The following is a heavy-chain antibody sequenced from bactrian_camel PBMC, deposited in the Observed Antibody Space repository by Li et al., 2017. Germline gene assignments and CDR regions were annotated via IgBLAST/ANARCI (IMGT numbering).Heavy chain of an antibody. V-gene: IGHV3-3*01. J-gene: IGHJ4*01. CDR2: ISTRADIT. CDR1: GATFTSGC. Sequence: HVQLVESGGGSVQAGGSLRLSCAYSGATFTSGCMAWLRQAAGKPREVTARISTRADITTNAASVKGRFTISRDNAKNTMYLQMDSLKPEDSAMYYCAAGNFGRCDDYLARGPRSPS. D-gene: IGHD2*01.